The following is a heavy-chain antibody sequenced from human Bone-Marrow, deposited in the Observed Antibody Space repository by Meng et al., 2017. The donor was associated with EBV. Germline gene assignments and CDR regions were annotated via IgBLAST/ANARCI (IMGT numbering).Heavy chain of an antibody. Sequence: QGRLRSWGAGLLKPSEPPSLTSAVYGGSFSGYYWTWIRQPPGEGLEWIGEINHTGNTNYNPSLKSRVTISVDRSKNQFSLKMKSVTAADTAVYYCARGLVGATTGLIDYWGQRALVTVSS. D-gene: IGHD1-26*01. J-gene: IGHJ4*02. V-gene: IGHV4-34*01. CDR1: GGSFSGYY. CDR3: ARGLVGATTGLIDY. CDR2: INHTGNT.